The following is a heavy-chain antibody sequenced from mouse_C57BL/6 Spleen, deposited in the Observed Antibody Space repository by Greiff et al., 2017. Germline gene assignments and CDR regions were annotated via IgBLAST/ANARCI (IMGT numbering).Heavy chain of an antibody. V-gene: IGHV1-82*01. CDR3: VSTGTRTWFAY. CDR2: IYPGDGDT. J-gene: IGHJ3*01. D-gene: IGHD4-1*02. CDR1: GYAFSSSW. Sequence: VKLQESGPELVKPGASVKISCKASGYAFSSSWMNWVKQRPGKGLEWIGRIYPGDGDTNYNGKFKGKATLTADKSSSTAYMQLSSLTSEDSAVYFCVSTGTRTWFAYWGQGTLVTVSA.